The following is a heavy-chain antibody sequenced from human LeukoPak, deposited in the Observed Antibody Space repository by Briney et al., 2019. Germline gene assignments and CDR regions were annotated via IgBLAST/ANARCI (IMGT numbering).Heavy chain of an antibody. CDR3: AKVSGEWELVYCFDP. D-gene: IGHD1-26*01. CDR1: GFTFSNYG. V-gene: IGHV3-30*18. J-gene: IGHJ5*02. CDR2: ISYDGSDN. Sequence: GGSLRLSCAASGFTFSNYGMHWVRQAPGKGLEWVAVISYDGSDNYYADSVKGRFTISRDNSKNTLYLQMNSLRAEETAVYCCAKVSGEWELVYCFDPWGQGTLVTVSS.